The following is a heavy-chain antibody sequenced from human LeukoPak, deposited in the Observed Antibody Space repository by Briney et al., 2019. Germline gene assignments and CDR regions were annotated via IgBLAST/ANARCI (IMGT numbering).Heavy chain of an antibody. J-gene: IGHJ5*02. CDR2: IYYSGST. CDR3: ARSGTRLARKYSSGVRGPFDP. D-gene: IGHD6-19*01. CDR1: GGSVSSYY. V-gene: IGHV4-59*02. Sequence: SETLSLTCTVSGGSVSSYYWSWIRQPPGKGLEWIGYIYYSGSTNYNPSLKSRVTISVDTSKNQFSLKLSSVTAADTAVYYCARSGTRLARKYSSGVRGPFDPWGQGTLVTVSS.